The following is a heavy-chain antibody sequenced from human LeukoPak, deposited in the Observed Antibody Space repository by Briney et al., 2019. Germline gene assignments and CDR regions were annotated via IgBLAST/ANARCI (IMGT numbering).Heavy chain of an antibody. CDR1: GGSISSGGYY. CDR3: AREFGYLDL. V-gene: IGHV4-30-2*01. Sequence: SETLSLTCTVTGGSISSGGYYWSWIRQPPGKGLEWIGYIYHSGSTYYNPSLKSRVTISVDRSKNQFSLKLSSVTAADTAVYYCAREFGYLDLWGRGTLVTVSS. J-gene: IGHJ2*01. CDR2: IYHSGST.